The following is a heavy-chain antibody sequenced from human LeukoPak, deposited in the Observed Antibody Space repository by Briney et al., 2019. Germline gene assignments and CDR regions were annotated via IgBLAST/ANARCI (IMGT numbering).Heavy chain of an antibody. CDR1: GYTFTGYY. CDR2: INPNSGGT. CDR3: XXAKVYGGYAFDY. Sequence: ASVKVSCKASGYTFTGYYMHWVRQAPGQGLEWMGWINPNSGGTNYAQKFQGRATMTRDTSISTAYMELSRLRSDDTAVYYCXXAKVYGGYAFDYWGQGTLVTVSS. D-gene: IGHD5-12*01. J-gene: IGHJ4*02. V-gene: IGHV1-2*02.